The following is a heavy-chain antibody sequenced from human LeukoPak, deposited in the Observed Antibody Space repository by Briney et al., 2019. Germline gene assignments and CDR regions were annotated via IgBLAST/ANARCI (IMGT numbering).Heavy chain of an antibody. Sequence: SVKVSCKASGGTFSSYAISWVRQAPGQGLEWMGGIIPIFGTANYAQEFQGRVTITTDESTSTAYMELSSLRSEDTAVYYCARESRPTSFDWLLPNFDYWGQGTLVTVSS. CDR1: GGTFSSYA. CDR2: IIPIFGTA. V-gene: IGHV1-69*05. D-gene: IGHD3-9*01. J-gene: IGHJ4*02. CDR3: ARESRPTSFDWLLPNFDY.